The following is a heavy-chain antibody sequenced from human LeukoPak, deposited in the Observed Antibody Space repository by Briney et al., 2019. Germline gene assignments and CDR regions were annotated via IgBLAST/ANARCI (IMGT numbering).Heavy chain of an antibody. CDR3: ARAYDSSGYYWDY. Sequence: ASVKVSCKASGGTFSSYAISWVRQAPGQGLEWMGRIIPILGIANYAQKFQGRVTITADKSTSTAYMELSSLRSEDTAVYYCARAYDSSGYYWDYWGQGTLVTVSS. J-gene: IGHJ4*02. CDR2: IIPILGIA. CDR1: GGTFSSYA. V-gene: IGHV1-69*04. D-gene: IGHD3-22*01.